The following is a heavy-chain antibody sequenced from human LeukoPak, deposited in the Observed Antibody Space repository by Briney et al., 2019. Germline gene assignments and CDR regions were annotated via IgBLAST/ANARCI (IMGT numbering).Heavy chain of an antibody. CDR2: MNPNSGNT. CDR1: GYTFTSYD. J-gene: IGHJ6*02. V-gene: IGHV1-8*01. CDR3: AVSTEDYYDSSGYSSSPSMDV. D-gene: IGHD3-22*01. Sequence: ASVKVSCKASGYTFTSYDINWVRQATGQGLEWMGWMNPNSGNTGYAQKFQGRVTMTRNTSISTAYMELSSLRSEDTAVYYCAVSTEDYYDSSGYSSSPSMDVWGQGTTVTVSS.